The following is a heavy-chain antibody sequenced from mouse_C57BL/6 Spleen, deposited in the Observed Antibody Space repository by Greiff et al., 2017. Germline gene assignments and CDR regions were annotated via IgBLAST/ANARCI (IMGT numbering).Heavy chain of an antibody. CDR1: GFTFSDAW. CDR2: IRNKANNHAT. V-gene: IGHV6-6*01. D-gene: IGHD1-1*01. CDR3: TVDYCGSDYAMDY. J-gene: IGHJ4*01. Sequence: EVKLVESGGGLVQPGGSMKLSCAASGFTFSDAWMDWVRQSPEKGLEWVAEIRNKANNHATYNAESVKGRFTISRDASKSSVYLQMNSVSAEDTGIYYCTVDYCGSDYAMDYWGQGTSVTVSS.